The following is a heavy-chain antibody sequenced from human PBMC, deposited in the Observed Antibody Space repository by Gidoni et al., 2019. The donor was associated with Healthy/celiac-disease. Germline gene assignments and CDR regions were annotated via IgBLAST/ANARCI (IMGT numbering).Heavy chain of an antibody. V-gene: IGHV3-30*18. J-gene: IGHJ6*02. CDR1: GFTFSSYG. CDR3: AKDRMTTVVTDYYYGMDV. Sequence: QVQLVESGGGVVQPGRSLRLSCAASGFTFSSYGMHWVRQAPGKGLEWVAVISYDGSNKYYADSVKGRFTISRDNSKNTLYLQMNSLRAEDTAVYYCAKDRMTTVVTDYYYGMDVWGQGTTVTVSS. CDR2: ISYDGSNK. D-gene: IGHD4-17*01.